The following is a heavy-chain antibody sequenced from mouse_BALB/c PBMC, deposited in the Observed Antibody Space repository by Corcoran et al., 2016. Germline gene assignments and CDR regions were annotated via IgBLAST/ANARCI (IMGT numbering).Heavy chain of an antibody. V-gene: IGHV9-3-1*01. J-gene: IGHJ3*01. CDR3: ASVPSWFAY. CDR2: INTYTGEP. Sequence: QIQLVQSGPELKKPGETVKISCKASGYTFTNYGMNWVKQAPGKGLKWMGWINTYTGEPTYADDFKGRFAFSLETSASTAYLQINNLKNEDTATYFCASVPSWFAYWGQGTLVTVSA. CDR1: GYTFTNYG.